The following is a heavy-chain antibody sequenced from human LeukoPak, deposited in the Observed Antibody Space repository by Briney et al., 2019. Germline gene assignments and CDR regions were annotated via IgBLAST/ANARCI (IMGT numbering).Heavy chain of an antibody. CDR2: ISDDGSGT. CDR1: GFTFSSHL. D-gene: IGHD3-22*01. Sequence: GGSLRLSCAASGFTFSSHLMHWVRQAPGQGLEWVSTISDDGSGTYYADSVKGRFTISRDNSKNTLFLQINSLRAEDSAVYYCATDRERDPSVYYLVGGQGTLITVSS. CDR3: ATDRERDPSVYYLV. V-gene: IGHV3-23*01. J-gene: IGHJ4*02.